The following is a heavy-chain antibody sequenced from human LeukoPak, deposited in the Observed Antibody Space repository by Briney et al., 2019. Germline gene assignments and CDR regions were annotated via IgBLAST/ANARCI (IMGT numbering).Heavy chain of an antibody. CDR3: ARGGSSDFGY. Sequence: EASVKVSCKASGGTFSSYAISWVRQAPGQGLEWMGRNIPILGIANYAQKFQGRVTITADKSTSTAYMELSSLRSEDTAAYYCARGGSSDFGYWGQGTLVTVSS. D-gene: IGHD2-2*01. CDR2: NIPILGIA. V-gene: IGHV1-69*04. J-gene: IGHJ4*02. CDR1: GGTFSSYA.